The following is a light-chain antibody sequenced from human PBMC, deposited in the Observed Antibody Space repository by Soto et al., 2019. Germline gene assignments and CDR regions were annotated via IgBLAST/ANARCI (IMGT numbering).Light chain of an antibody. CDR3: CSYAVSDTMI. CDR2: EGS. V-gene: IGLV2-23*01. J-gene: IGLJ2*01. Sequence: QSVLTQPASVSGSPGQSITISCTGTSRDVGTYNLVSWFQQHPGEAPKLMIYEGSRRPSGVSNRFSGSKSGNTASLTSSGLQAEDEADYYCCSYAVSDTMIFGGGTKLTVL. CDR1: SRDVGTYNL.